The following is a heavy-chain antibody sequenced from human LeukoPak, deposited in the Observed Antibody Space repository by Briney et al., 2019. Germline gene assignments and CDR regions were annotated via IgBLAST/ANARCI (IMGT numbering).Heavy chain of an antibody. J-gene: IGHJ4*02. D-gene: IGHD6-19*01. CDR1: GFTFSSYW. V-gene: IGHV3-74*01. CDR3: ARAAVAGDFDY. Sequence: GGSLILSCAASGFTFSSYWMHWVRQAPGKGLLWVSRISSDGSSTTYADSVKGRFTISRDNAKNTLYLQMNSLRAEDTAVYYCARAAVAGDFDYWGRETLVTVSS. CDR2: ISSDGSST.